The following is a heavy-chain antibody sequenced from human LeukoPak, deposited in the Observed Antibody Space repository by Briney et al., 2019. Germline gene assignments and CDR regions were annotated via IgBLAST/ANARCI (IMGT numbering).Heavy chain of an antibody. CDR1: GFTFSSYA. J-gene: IGHJ3*02. D-gene: IGHD6-19*01. Sequence: GGSLRLSCAASGFTFSSYAMSWVRQAPGKGLEGVSVLSGSDGSTYYADSVKGRFTISRDNSKNTLYLQMNSLRAEDTAVFYCAKPRGEEWLVGLYDAFDIWGQGTMVTVSS. V-gene: IGHV3-23*01. CDR2: LSGSDGST. CDR3: AKPRGEEWLVGLYDAFDI.